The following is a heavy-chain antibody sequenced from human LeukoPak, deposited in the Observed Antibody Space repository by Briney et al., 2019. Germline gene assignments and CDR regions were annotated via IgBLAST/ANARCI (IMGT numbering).Heavy chain of an antibody. D-gene: IGHD3-3*01. CDR3: ARRTGQNKYYDFWSGYLDY. Sequence: ASVKVSCKASGYTFTSYAMNWVRQAPGQGLEWMGWINTNTGNPTYAQGFTGRFVFSLDTSVSTAYLQISSLKAEDTAVYYCARRTGQNKYYDFWSGYLDYWGQGTLVTVSS. J-gene: IGHJ4*02. CDR2: INTNTGNP. V-gene: IGHV7-4-1*02. CDR1: GYTFTSYA.